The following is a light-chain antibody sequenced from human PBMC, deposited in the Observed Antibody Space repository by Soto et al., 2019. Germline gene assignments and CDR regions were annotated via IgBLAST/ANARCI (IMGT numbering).Light chain of an antibody. Sequence: DIPMTQSPSTLSASVGDRVTITCRASQSISSWLALYQQKPGKAPKLLIYKASNLGSGVPSRFSGSGSGPEFPLTISSLQPADVATYYCQQDNSYPYTFGQGTKLEIK. CDR3: QQDNSYPYT. V-gene: IGKV1-5*03. CDR1: QSISSW. J-gene: IGKJ2*01. CDR2: KAS.